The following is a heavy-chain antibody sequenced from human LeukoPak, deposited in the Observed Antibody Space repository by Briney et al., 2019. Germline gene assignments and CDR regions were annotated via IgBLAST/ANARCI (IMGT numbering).Heavy chain of an antibody. CDR2: IYHSGST. Sequence: MTSETLSLTCAVSGYSISSGYYWGWIRQPPGKGLEWIGSIYHSGSTYYNPSLKSRVTISVDTSKNQFSLKLSSVTAADTAVYYCARGPYLWFGVLLFWGQGTLVTVSS. CDR1: GYSISSGYY. CDR3: ARGPYLWFGVLLF. V-gene: IGHV4-38-2*01. J-gene: IGHJ4*02. D-gene: IGHD3-10*01.